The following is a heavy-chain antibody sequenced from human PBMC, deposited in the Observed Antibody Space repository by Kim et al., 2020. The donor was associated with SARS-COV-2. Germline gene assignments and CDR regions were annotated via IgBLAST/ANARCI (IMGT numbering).Heavy chain of an antibody. J-gene: IGHJ6*01. CDR3: ATMAVMDGYNSFYYYGM. D-gene: IGHD5-12*01. V-gene: IGHV3-23*01. Sequence: GGSLRLSCVGSGFTFDNYAMSWVRQAPGKGLEWVSVVSGVGVNKFYADSVRGRFTISRDNSKNILYLQMNSLRDEDTALYYCATMAVMDGYNSFYYYGM. CDR2: VSGVGVNK. CDR1: GFTFDNYA.